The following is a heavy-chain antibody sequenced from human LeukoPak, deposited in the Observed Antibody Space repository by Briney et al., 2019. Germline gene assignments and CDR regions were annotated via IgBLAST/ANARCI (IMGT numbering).Heavy chain of an antibody. D-gene: IGHD3-22*01. V-gene: IGHV3-30-3*01. CDR3: ASRDSSGD. Sequence: GGSLRLSCAASGFTFTDYSLHWVRQAPGKGLEWVAVISFDGIRKYYADSVKGRFTISRATSKDTLYLQMNSLRGEDTAVYECASRDSSGDWGQGTLVTVSS. CDR2: ISFDGIRK. J-gene: IGHJ4*02. CDR1: GFTFTDYS.